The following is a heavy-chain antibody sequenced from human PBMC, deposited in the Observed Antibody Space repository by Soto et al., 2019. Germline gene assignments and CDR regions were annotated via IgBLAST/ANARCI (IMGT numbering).Heavy chain of an antibody. D-gene: IGHD5-18*01. CDR3: ASGGYSDGYRGVDY. CDR1: GGTFSSYA. J-gene: IGHJ4*02. CDR2: IIPIFGTA. Sequence: QVQLVQSGAEVKKPGSSVKVSCKASGGTFSSYAISWVRQAPGQGLEWMGGIIPIFGTANYAQKFQGRVTSTADESTGPAYRELSSLRSEDTAVYYCASGGYSDGYRGVDYWGQGTLVTVSS. V-gene: IGHV1-69*12.